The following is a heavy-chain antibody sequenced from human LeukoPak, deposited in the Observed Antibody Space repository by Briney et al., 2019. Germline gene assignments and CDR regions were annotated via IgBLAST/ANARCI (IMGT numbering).Heavy chain of an antibody. Sequence: QSGGSLRLSCAASGFTFSSYAMHWVRQAPGKGLEWVAVISYDGSNKYYADSVKGRFTISRDNSKNTLYLQMNSLRAEDTAVYYCARDHYFDYWGQGTLVTVSS. J-gene: IGHJ4*02. CDR1: GFTFSSYA. CDR2: ISYDGSNK. CDR3: ARDHYFDY. V-gene: IGHV3-30*04.